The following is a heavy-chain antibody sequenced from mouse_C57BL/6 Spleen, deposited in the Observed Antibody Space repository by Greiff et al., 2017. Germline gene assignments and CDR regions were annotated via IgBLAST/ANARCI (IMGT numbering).Heavy chain of an antibody. CDR1: GYAFSSSW. V-gene: IGHV1-80*01. D-gene: IGHD3-1*01. CDR2: IYPGDGDT. CDR3: ARRAPFDY. J-gene: IGHJ2*01. Sequence: QVQLQQSGPELVKPGASVKISCKASGYAFSSSWMNWVKQRPGKGLEWIGQIYPGDGDTNYNGKFKGKATLTADKSSSTAYMQLSSLTSEDSAVYFCARRAPFDYWGQGTTLTVSS.